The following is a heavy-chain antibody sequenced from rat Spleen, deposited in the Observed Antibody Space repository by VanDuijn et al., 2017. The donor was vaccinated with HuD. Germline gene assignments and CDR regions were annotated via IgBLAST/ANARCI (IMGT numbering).Heavy chain of an antibody. V-gene: IGHV5-25*01. D-gene: IGHD1-11*01. Sequence: EVQLVESGGGLVQPGRSMKLSCAASGFTFSNYDMAWVRQAPTKGLEWVASITTIGGNTYYRDSVKGRFTISRDNAKTTLYLQMDSLRSEDTAAYYCARQRGDYFDYWGQGVMVTVSS. CDR1: GFTFSNYD. CDR2: ITTIGGNT. J-gene: IGHJ2*01. CDR3: ARQRGDYFDY.